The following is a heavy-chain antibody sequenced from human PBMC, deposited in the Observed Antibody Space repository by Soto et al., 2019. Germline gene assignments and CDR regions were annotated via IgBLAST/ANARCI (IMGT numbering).Heavy chain of an antibody. Sequence: PSETLSVTCAVYCGSFSGDYWSWIRQPPGKGLEWIGEINHSGSTNYNPSLKSRVTISVDTSKNQFSLKLSSVTAADTAVYYCATALTNAYWGQGTLVTVSS. CDR3: ATALTNAY. V-gene: IGHV4-34*01. CDR1: CGSFSGDY. J-gene: IGHJ4*02. CDR2: INHSGST.